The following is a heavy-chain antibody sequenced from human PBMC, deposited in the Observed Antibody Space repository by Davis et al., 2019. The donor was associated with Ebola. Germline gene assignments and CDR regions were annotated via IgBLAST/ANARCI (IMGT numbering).Heavy chain of an antibody. J-gene: IGHJ4*02. Sequence: SETLSLTCTVSGGSISSYYWSWIRQPPGKGLEWIGYIYYSGSTNYNPSLKSRVTISVDTSKNQFSLKLSSVTAADTAVYYCARRVYYSSWYLDYWGQGTLVTVSS. CDR3: ARRVYYSSWYLDY. D-gene: IGHD6-13*01. CDR2: IYYSGST. V-gene: IGHV4-59*01. CDR1: GGSISSYY.